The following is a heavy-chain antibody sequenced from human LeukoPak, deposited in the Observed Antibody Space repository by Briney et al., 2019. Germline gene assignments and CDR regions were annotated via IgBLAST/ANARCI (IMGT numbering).Heavy chain of an antibody. CDR2: TNHSGST. D-gene: IGHD6-13*01. V-gene: IGHV4-34*01. CDR3: ASGIAAAGTWFDP. Sequence: SETLSLTCAVYGGSFSGYYWSWIRQPPGKGLEWIGETNHSGSTNYNPSLKSRVTISVDTSKNQFSLKLSSVTAADTAVYYCASGIAAAGTWFDPWGQGTLVTVSS. J-gene: IGHJ5*02. CDR1: GGSFSGYY.